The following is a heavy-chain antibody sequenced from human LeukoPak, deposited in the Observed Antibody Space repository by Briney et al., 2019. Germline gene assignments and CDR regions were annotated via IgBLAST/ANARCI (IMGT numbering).Heavy chain of an antibody. J-gene: IGHJ5*02. Sequence: ASVKVSCKASGGTFSNYAVSWVRQAPGQGLEWMGGFIPVFGPANYAQKFQGRVTITADESTSTAYMELSSLRSDDTAVYYCARDGRGSRSSWFDPWGQGTLVIVSS. D-gene: IGHD3-10*01. CDR3: ARDGRGSRSSWFDP. CDR1: GGTFSNYA. CDR2: FIPVFGPA. V-gene: IGHV1-69*01.